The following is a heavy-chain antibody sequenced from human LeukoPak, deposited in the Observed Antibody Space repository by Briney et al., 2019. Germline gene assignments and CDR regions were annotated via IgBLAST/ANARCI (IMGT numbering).Heavy chain of an antibody. CDR3: AKSEGAYCSSTSCYTNDAFDI. CDR2: IRYDASNK. V-gene: IGHV3-30*02. Sequence: GGSLRLSCAASGFSFSNYGLHWVRQAPGKGLEWVAFIRYDASNKFNADSVKGRFTVSRDNSKNTLYLQMNSLRAEDTAVYYCAKSEGAYCSSTSCYTNDAFDIWGQGTMVTVSS. CDR1: GFSFSNYG. D-gene: IGHD2-2*02. J-gene: IGHJ3*02.